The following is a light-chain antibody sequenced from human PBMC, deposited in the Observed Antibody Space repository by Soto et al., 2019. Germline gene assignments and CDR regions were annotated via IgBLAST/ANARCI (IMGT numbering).Light chain of an antibody. J-gene: IGLJ2*01. V-gene: IGLV4-69*01. Sequence: QLVLTQSPSASASLGASVKLTCTLSSGHSTYAIAWHQQQPEKGPRYLMKLNSDGRHSKGDGIPDRFSGTSSGAERYITISSLQSEDEAYDYCQTWGTGGDVVFGGGTKLTVL. CDR2: LNSDGRH. CDR3: QTWGTGGDVV. CDR1: SGHSTYA.